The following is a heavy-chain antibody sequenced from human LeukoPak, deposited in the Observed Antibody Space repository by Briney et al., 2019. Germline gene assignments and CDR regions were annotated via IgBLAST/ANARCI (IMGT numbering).Heavy chain of an antibody. CDR2: IDSSTTRI. J-gene: IGHJ4*02. V-gene: IGHV3-21*04. Sequence: GGSLRLSCAASGFTFRSFSMNWVRQAPGKGLEWVSAIDSSTTRIYYANSVRGRFTISRDNSKNTLYLQMNSLRAEDTAVYYCYFWSGYYRDYWGQGTLVTVSS. CDR3: YFWSGYYRDY. CDR1: GFTFRSFS. D-gene: IGHD3-3*01.